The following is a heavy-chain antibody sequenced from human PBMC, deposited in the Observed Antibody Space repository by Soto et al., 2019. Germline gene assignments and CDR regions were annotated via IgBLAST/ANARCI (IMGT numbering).Heavy chain of an antibody. CDR2: IGTAGDT. Sequence: PGGSLRLSCAASGFTFSSYDMHWVRQATGKGLEWVSAIGTAGDTYYPGSVKGRFTISRENAKNSLYLQMNSLRAGDTAVYYCARGGYSGSSTTYYYGMDVWGQGTTVTVSS. CDR1: GFTFSSYD. J-gene: IGHJ6*02. CDR3: ARGGYSGSSTTYYYGMDV. V-gene: IGHV3-13*01. D-gene: IGHD1-26*01.